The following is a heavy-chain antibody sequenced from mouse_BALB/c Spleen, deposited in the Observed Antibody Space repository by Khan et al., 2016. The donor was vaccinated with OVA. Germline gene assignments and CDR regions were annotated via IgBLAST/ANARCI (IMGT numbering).Heavy chain of an antibody. J-gene: IGHJ2*01. Sequence: EVKLEESGGGLVKPGGSLKLSCAASGFTFNNYAMSWVRQTPEKRLEWVATVSSGGSYTYYPDSVKGRFTISRDNAKNTLYLQRSSLRSEDTAMYYCARQGGIYDGPFDYWGQGTTLTVSS. CDR3: ARQGGIYDGPFDY. D-gene: IGHD2-3*01. CDR1: GFTFNNYA. CDR2: VSSGGSYT. V-gene: IGHV5-9-3*01.